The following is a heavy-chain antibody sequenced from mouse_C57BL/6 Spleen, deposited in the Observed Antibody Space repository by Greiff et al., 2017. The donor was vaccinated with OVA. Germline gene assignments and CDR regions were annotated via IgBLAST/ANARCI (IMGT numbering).Heavy chain of an antibody. J-gene: IGHJ1*03. D-gene: IGHD1-1*01. CDR1: GFNFKDDY. CDR2: IDPENGDT. CDR3: THITTVVEGYFDV. V-gene: IGHV14-4*01. Sequence: EVKLQESGAELVRPGASVKLSCTASGFNFKDDYMHWVKQRPEQGLEWIGWIDPENGDTEYASKFQGKATITADTSSNTAYLQLSSLTSEDTADYYCTHITTVVEGYFDVGGTGTMVTVSS.